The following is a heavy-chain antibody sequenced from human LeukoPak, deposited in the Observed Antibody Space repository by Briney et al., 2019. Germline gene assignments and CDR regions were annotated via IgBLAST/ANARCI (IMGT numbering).Heavy chain of an antibody. V-gene: IGHV4-59*08. D-gene: IGHD3-10*01. J-gene: IGHJ5*02. CDR3: ARQQWFGEYNRFDP. Sequence: SETLSLTCTVSGGSLSGYYWSWIRQPPGKGLEWIGYIYYSGSTNYNPSLKSRVTISVDTSKNQFSLKLSSVTAADTAVYYCARQQWFGEYNRFDPWGQGTLVTVSS. CDR1: GGSLSGYY. CDR2: IYYSGST.